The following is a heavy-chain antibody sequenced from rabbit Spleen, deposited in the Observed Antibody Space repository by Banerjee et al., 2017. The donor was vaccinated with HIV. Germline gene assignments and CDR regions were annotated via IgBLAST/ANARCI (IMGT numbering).Heavy chain of an antibody. J-gene: IGHJ4*01. V-gene: IGHV1S40*01. CDR1: GIDFSSYYD. CDR2: IYGGSGGST. CDR3: ARDLDGVIGWNFGW. D-gene: IGHD1-1*01. Sequence: QSLEESGGGLVQPEGSLTLTCTASGIDFSSYYDMCWVRQAPGKGLEWIACIYGGSGGSTWYASWAKGRFTISKTSSTTVTLQMTSLTAADTATYFCARDLDGVIGWNFGWWGPGTLVTVS.